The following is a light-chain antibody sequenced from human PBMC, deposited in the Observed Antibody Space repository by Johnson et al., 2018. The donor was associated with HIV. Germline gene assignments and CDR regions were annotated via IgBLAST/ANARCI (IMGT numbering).Light chain of an antibody. CDR3: GTWDSSLSAVYC. CDR1: SSNIGNNF. V-gene: IGLV1-51*01. Sequence: QSVLTQPPSVSAAPGQKVTISCSGSSSNIGNNFVSWYQQLPGRAPKLLIYDNNKRPSGIPDRFSGSKSGTSATLGITGLQTGDEADYYCGTWDSSLSAVYCFGTGTKVTVL. J-gene: IGLJ1*01. CDR2: DNN.